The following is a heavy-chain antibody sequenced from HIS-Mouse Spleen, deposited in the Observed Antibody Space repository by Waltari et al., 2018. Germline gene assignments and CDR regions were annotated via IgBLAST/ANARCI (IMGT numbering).Heavy chain of an antibody. Sequence: QLQLQESGPGLVKPSETLSLTCTVSGGSISSSSYYWGWIRQPPGKGLEWIGSIYYGGSTYDNPSLKSLVTISGDTSKNQFSLKLSSVTAADTAVYYCAREIPYSSSWYDWYFDLWGRGTLVTVSS. D-gene: IGHD6-13*01. CDR3: AREIPYSSSWYDWYFDL. CDR2: IYYGGST. CDR1: GGSISSSSYY. J-gene: IGHJ2*01. V-gene: IGHV4-39*07.